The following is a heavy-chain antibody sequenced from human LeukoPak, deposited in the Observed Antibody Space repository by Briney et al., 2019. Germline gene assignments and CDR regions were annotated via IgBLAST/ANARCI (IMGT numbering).Heavy chain of an antibody. V-gene: IGHV1-69*13. CDR2: IIPMYGTT. CDR3: ARDREDSSGYYYGRVLEY. J-gene: IGHJ4*02. CDR1: GGTFSRYA. Sequence: SVKVSCKASGGTFSRYAISWVRQAPGQGLEWMGGIIPMYGTTNYAQKFQGRVTITADESTSTAYMELSSLRSEDTALYYCARDREDSSGYYYGRVLEYWGQGTLVTVSS. D-gene: IGHD3-22*01.